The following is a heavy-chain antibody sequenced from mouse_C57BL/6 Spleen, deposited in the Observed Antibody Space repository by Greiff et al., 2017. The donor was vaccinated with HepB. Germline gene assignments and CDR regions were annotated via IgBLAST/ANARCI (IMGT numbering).Heavy chain of an antibody. CDR3: ARYGSYYVSGYWYFDV. V-gene: IGHV1-39*01. Sequence: EVKLMESGPELVKPGASVKISCKASGYSFTDYNMNWVKQSNGKSLEWIGVINPNYGTTSYNQKFKGKATLTVDQYSSTAYMQLNSLTSEDSAVYYGARYGSYYVSGYWYFDVWGTGTTVTVSS. D-gene: IGHD1-1*01. CDR2: INPNYGTT. J-gene: IGHJ1*03. CDR1: GYSFTDYN.